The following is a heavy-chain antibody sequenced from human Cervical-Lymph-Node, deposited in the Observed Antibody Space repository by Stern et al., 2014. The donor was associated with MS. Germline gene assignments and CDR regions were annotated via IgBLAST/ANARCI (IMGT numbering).Heavy chain of an antibody. V-gene: IGHV1-58*02. CDR1: GFTFISSA. Sequence: VQLVESGPEVKTPGTSVKVSCKASGFTFISSAMQWVRQARGQRLEWIGWLFVASGNTHYAQKFQERVTITRDISTGTAFMELSSLRAEDTAVYYCAAGTSSLLWFGSYNGMDVWGQGTTVTVSS. CDR3: AAGTSSLLWFGSYNGMDV. D-gene: IGHD3-10*01. CDR2: LFVASGNT. J-gene: IGHJ6*02.